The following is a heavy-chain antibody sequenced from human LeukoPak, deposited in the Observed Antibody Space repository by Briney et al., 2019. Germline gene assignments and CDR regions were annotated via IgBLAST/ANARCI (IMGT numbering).Heavy chain of an antibody. CDR1: GFTFSTNS. Sequence: GGSLRLSCAVSGFTFSTNSMYWVRQAPGKGLEWVSYSTDDSRTTYYGDSVKGRFTITRDNAKNSLYLQLNSLRDEDTAVYYCASRDYFDYWGQGTMVTVSS. CDR2: STDDSRTT. J-gene: IGHJ4*02. CDR3: ASRDYFDY. V-gene: IGHV3-48*02.